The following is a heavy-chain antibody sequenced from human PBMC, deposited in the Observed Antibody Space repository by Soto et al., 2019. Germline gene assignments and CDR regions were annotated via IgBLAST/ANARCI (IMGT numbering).Heavy chain of an antibody. CDR1: VGSFSVYS. CDR3: ARDPDSGNEHFDY. J-gene: IGHJ4*02. CDR2: INHSGST. D-gene: IGHD1-26*01. Sequence: SETLSLTCAVYVGSFSVYSWGWIRQPPGKGLEWIGEINHSGSTNYNPSLKSRITTSVDTSKNQFSLKLSSVTAADTAVYYCARDPDSGNEHFDYWGQGTLVTVSS. V-gene: IGHV4-34*01.